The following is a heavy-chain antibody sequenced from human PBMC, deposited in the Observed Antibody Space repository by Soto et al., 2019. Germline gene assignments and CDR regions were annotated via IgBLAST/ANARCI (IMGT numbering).Heavy chain of an antibody. V-gene: IGHV3-66*01. CDR2: IFPNGGT. CDR3: SRDDGASPYDC. Sequence: PGGSLRLSCAASGFTVNSKYMSWVRQAPGKGLEWISVIFPNGGTYYADSVKGRFTIYRDNSQNTVYLQMSSLRGEDTAVYYCSRDDGASPYDCWGQGTLVTVSS. D-gene: IGHD3-16*01. CDR1: GFTVNSKY. J-gene: IGHJ4*02.